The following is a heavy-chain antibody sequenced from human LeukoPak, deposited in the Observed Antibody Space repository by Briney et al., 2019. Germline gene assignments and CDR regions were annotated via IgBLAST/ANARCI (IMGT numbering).Heavy chain of an antibody. D-gene: IGHD3-3*01. CDR2: IRYDGSNK. CDR3: AKAGSRYDLWSGYDDAFDI. CDR1: GFTFSSYG. V-gene: IGHV3-30*02. Sequence: GESLKISCKGSGFTFSSYGMHWVRQAPGKGLEWVAFIRYDGSNKYYADSVKGRFTISRDNSKNTLYLQMNSLRAEDTAVYYCAKAGSRYDLWSGYDDAFDIWGQGTMVTVSS. J-gene: IGHJ3*02.